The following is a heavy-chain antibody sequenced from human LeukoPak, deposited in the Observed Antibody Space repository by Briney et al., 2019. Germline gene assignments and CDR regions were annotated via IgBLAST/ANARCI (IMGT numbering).Heavy chain of an antibody. CDR1: DGSFSGYH. CDR2: VNYRGST. CDR3: ARDRPVAGANWFDP. Sequence: PTQTLSLTCAVYDGSFSGYHWRWIRQPPGKGLEWIGEVNYRGSTNRNPSLKSRVTISLDTSKNQFSMKLTSVTAADTAVYYCARDRPVAGANWFDPWGQGALVTVSS. V-gene: IGHV4-34*01. D-gene: IGHD6-13*01. J-gene: IGHJ5*02.